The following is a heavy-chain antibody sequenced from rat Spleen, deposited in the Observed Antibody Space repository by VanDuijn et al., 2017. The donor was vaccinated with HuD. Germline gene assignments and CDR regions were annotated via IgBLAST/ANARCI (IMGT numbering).Heavy chain of an antibody. CDR1: GFSLTSNS. Sequence: QVQLKESGPGLVQPSQTLSLTCTVSGFSLTSNSVHWVRQPPGKGLEWMGVMWSSGSADYNSVLKSRLSISRDTSKNQVFLKMNSLQSEDTTTYYCARGAYGGYSEWFDYWGQGVMVTVSS. J-gene: IGHJ2*01. V-gene: IGHV2-45*01. CDR2: MWSSGSA. D-gene: IGHD1-11*01. CDR3: ARGAYGGYSEWFDY.